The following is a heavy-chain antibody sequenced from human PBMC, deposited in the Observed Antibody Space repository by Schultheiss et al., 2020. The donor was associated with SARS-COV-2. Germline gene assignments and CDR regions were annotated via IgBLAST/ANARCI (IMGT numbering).Heavy chain of an antibody. Sequence: GGSLRLSCAASGFTFSSYAMSWVRQAPGKGLEWVSAISGTGGSTYYADSVKGRFTISRDNSKNTLYLQMNSLRAEDTAVYYCAGGPTVTISYYYYGMDVWGQGTTVTVSS. CDR3: AGGPTVTISYYYYGMDV. J-gene: IGHJ6*02. D-gene: IGHD4-11*01. CDR1: GFTFSSYA. CDR2: ISGTGGST. V-gene: IGHV3-23*01.